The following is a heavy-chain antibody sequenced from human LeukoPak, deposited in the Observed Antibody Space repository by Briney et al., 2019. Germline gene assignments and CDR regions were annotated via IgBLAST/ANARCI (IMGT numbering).Heavy chain of an antibody. CDR1: GFTFSSYG. D-gene: IGHD3-22*01. V-gene: IGHV3-30*02. J-gene: IGHJ4*02. CDR2: IRYDGSNK. Sequence: GGSLRLSCAASGFTFSSYGMHWVRQAPGKGLEWVAFIRYDGSNKYYADSVKGRFTISRDNSKNTLYLQMNSLRAEDTAVYYCAKDYRPYDSSGFPHFDYWGQGTLVTVSS. CDR3: AKDYRPYDSSGFPHFDY.